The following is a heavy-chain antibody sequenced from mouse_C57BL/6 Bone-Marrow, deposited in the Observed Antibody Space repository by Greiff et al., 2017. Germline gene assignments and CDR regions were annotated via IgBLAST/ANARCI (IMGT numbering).Heavy chain of an antibody. Sequence: VQLKESGAELVRPGASVKLSCKASGYTFTDYYINWVKQRPGQGLEWIARIYPGSGNTYYNEKFKGKATLTAEKSSSTAYMQLSSLTSEDSAVYFCARRDYDLAWFAYWGQGTLVTVSA. CDR2: IYPGSGNT. J-gene: IGHJ3*01. D-gene: IGHD2-4*01. V-gene: IGHV1-76*01. CDR1: GYTFTDYY. CDR3: ARRDYDLAWFAY.